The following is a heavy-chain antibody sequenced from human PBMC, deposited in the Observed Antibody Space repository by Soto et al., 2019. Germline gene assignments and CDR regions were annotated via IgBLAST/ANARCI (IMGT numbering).Heavy chain of an antibody. CDR3: ARRYCSSTSCRGSLDY. J-gene: IGHJ4*02. CDR1: GGTFSSYA. Sequence: SVKVSCKASGGTFSSYAISWVRQASGQGLEWMGGIIPIFGTANYAQKFQGRVTITADESTSTAEMEVSSLRYEDTAVYCCARRYCSSTSCRGSLDYWGQGTLVTVS. CDR2: IIPIFGTA. V-gene: IGHV1-69*13. D-gene: IGHD2-2*01.